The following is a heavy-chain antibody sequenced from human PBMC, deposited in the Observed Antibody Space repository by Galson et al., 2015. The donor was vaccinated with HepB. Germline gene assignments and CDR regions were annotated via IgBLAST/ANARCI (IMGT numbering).Heavy chain of an antibody. CDR2: IKSKTDGGTT. V-gene: IGHV3-15*01. CDR1: GFTFSNAW. D-gene: IGHD3-16*02. Sequence: SLRLSCAASGFTFSNAWMSWVRQAPGKGLEWVGRIKSKTDGGTTDYAAPVKGRFTISRDDSKNTLYLQMNSLKTEDTAVYYCTTGGGRRYYGYVWGSYRSRYFDLWGRGTLVTVSS. CDR3: TTGGGRRYYGYVWGSYRSRYFDL. J-gene: IGHJ2*01.